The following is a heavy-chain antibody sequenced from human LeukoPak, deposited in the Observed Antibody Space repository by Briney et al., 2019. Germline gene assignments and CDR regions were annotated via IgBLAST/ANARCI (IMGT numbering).Heavy chain of an antibody. Sequence: GGSLRLSCAASGFTFDDYAMHWVRHAPGKGLEWVSLISWDGGSTYYADSVKGRFTISRDNSKNSLYLQMNSLRAEDTALYYCAKALMVRGVNYYMDVWGKGTTVTVSS. J-gene: IGHJ6*03. CDR2: ISWDGGST. D-gene: IGHD3-10*01. CDR3: AKALMVRGVNYYMDV. V-gene: IGHV3-43D*03. CDR1: GFTFDDYA.